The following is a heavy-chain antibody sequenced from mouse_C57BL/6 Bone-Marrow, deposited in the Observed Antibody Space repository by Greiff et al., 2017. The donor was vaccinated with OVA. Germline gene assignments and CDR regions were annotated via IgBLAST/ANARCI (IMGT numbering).Heavy chain of an antibody. J-gene: IGHJ2*01. CDR1: GFSLSTFGMG. V-gene: IGHV8-8*01. Sequence: QVTLKESGPGILPPSQTLRLTCSFSGFSLSTFGMGVGWIRQPSGKCLEWLAHIWWDDDKYYNPALKSRLTISKDPSKNQVFFKSANVDTADTATYYCALYYGNPYYFDYWGKGTTLTVSS. D-gene: IGHD2-1*01. CDR2: IWWDDDK. CDR3: ALYYGNPYYFDY.